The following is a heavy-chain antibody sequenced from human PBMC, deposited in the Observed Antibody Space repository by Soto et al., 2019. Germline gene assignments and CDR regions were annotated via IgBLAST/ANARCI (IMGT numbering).Heavy chain of an antibody. CDR1: GGSVNSYY. V-gene: IGHV4-59*02. J-gene: IGHJ4*02. D-gene: IGHD2-21*02. Sequence: PSETLSLTCTVSGGSVNSYYWSWIRQPPGKGLEWIGYIFYSGSTQSNPSLKRRVTISVDMSKNQFSLRLTSVTAADTAVYYCARVFPAYCGGDCSYFDSWGQGTLVTVSS. CDR2: IFYSGST. CDR3: ARVFPAYCGGDCSYFDS.